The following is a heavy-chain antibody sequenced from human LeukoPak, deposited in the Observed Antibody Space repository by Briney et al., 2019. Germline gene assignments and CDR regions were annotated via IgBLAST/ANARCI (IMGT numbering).Heavy chain of an antibody. V-gene: IGHV3-30-3*01. Sequence: GRSLRLSCAASGFTFSSYAMHWVRQAPGKGLEWVALISYDGSDKYYADSVKGRFTISRDNSKNTLYLQMNSLRAEDTAVYYCAKDPAAXXXGIYMDV. J-gene: IGHJ6*03. CDR3: AKDPAAXXXGIYMDV. D-gene: IGHD2-2*01. CDR2: ISYDGSDK. CDR1: GFTFSSYA.